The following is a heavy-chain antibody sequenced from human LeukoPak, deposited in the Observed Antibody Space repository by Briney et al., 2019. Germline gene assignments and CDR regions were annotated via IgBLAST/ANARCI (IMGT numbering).Heavy chain of an antibody. D-gene: IGHD3-10*01. CDR1: GFTFSSYE. CDR2: ISSSGTTI. CDR3: ARDAGIWFGELSDAFDI. Sequence: PGGSLRLSCAASGFTFSSYEMNWVRQAPGKGLEWVSYISSSGTTIYYADSVKGRFTISRDNAKNSLYLQMNSLRAEDTAVYYCARDAGIWFGELSDAFDIWGQGTMVTVSS. J-gene: IGHJ3*02. V-gene: IGHV3-48*03.